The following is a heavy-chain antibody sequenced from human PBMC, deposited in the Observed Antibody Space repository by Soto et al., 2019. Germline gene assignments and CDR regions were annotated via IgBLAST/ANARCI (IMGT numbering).Heavy chain of an antibody. CDR1: GFTVSSNY. CDR2: IYSGGST. J-gene: IGHJ4*02. V-gene: IGHV3-66*01. CDR3: ARGISSGDLSLYYFDY. Sequence: GGSLRLSCAASGFTVSSNYMSWVRQAPGKGLEWVSVIYSGGSTYYADSVKGRFTISRDNSKNTLYLQMNSLRAEDTAVYYCARGISSGDLSLYYFDYWGQGTLVTVSS. D-gene: IGHD6-25*01.